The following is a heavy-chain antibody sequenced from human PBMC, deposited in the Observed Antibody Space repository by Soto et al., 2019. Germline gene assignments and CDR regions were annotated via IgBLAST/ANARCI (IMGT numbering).Heavy chain of an antibody. D-gene: IGHD2-2*01. Sequence: ETLSLTCIVSGGSIGSHYWSWIRQPPGKGLEWIGYMYYNGGTNYNPSLKSRITISGGMSKNQFSLKLRSVTAADTAVYYCARARGYDRDDTSCRDLDGFDIWGQGAMVTVSS. CDR3: ARARGYDRDDTSCRDLDGFDI. J-gene: IGHJ3*02. V-gene: IGHV4-59*11. CDR2: MYYNGGT. CDR1: GGSIGSHY.